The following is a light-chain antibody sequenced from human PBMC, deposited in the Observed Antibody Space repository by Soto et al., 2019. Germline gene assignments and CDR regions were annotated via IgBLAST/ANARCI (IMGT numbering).Light chain of an antibody. CDR2: LDRSGSY. J-gene: IGLJ3*02. V-gene: IGLV4-60*02. Sequence: QAVVTQSSSASASLGSSVKLTCILSSGHNTYIIAWHQQQPGKAPRFLMTLDRSGSYNRGSGVPDRFSGSSSGADRYLTISTLQFEDEGDYYCETWYSNTHKVFGGGTQLTVL. CDR3: ETWYSNTHKV. CDR1: SGHNTYI.